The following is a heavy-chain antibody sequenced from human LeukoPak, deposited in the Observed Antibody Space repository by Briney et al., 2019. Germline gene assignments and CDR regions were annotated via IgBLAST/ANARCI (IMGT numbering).Heavy chain of an antibody. CDR3: ARGYCSSNSCAFDY. CDR2: ISGSSNTI. V-gene: IGHV3-48*02. Sequence: PGGSLRLSCAVSGFTFSSYSMNWVRQAPGEGLEWVSYISGSSNTIYYADSVKGRFTISRDTAKNSLYLQMNSLRDEDSAVYYCARGYCSSNSCAFDYWGLGTLVTVSS. CDR1: GFTFSSYS. J-gene: IGHJ4*02. D-gene: IGHD2-2*01.